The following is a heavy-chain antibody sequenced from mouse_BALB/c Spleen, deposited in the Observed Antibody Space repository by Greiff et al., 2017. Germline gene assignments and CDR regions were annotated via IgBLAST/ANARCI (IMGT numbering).Heavy chain of an antibody. D-gene: IGHD2-4*01. CDR3: VRVGYDYDVFAY. CDR1: GFTFTDYY. J-gene: IGHJ3*01. CDR2: IRNKANGYTT. V-gene: IGHV7-3*02. Sequence: EVKLVESGGGLVQPGGSLRLSCATSGFTFTDYYMSWVRQPPGKALEWLGFIRNKANGYTTEYSASVKGRFTISRDNSQSILYLQMNTLRAEDSATYYCVRVGYDYDVFAYWGQGTLVTVSA.